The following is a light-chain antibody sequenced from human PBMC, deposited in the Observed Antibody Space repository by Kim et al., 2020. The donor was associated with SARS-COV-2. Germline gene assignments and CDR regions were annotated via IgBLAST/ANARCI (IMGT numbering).Light chain of an antibody. CDR2: GAS. V-gene: IGKV3-15*01. CDR1: QSVNSH. J-gene: IGKJ4*01. CDR3: QQYNKWPLT. Sequence: EIVMTQSPATLSVSPGEGATLSCRASQSVNSHLAWYQQKPGQAPRLVMYGASTRATGIPARFSGSGSGTEFTLTISSLQSEDFAVYYCQQYNKWPLTFGGGTKVDIK.